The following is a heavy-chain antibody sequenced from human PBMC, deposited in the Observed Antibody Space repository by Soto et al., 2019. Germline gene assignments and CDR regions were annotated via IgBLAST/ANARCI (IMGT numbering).Heavy chain of an antibody. Sequence: GSLSLSCPASGFPFCDYAMSWFRQAPGKGLEWVGFIRSKAYGGTTEYAASVKGRFTISRDDSKSIAYLQMNSLKTEDTAVYYCTRVYCGGGSCYSGFDYWGQGTLVTVSS. CDR2: IRSKAYGGTT. CDR1: GFPFCDYA. J-gene: IGHJ4*02. D-gene: IGHD2-15*01. CDR3: TRVYCGGGSCYSGFDY. V-gene: IGHV3-49*03.